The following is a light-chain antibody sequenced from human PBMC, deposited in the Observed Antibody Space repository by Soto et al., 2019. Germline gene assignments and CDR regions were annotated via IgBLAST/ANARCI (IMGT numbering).Light chain of an antibody. J-gene: IGKJ5*01. Sequence: DIQMTQSPSSVSASVGGRVTITCRASPGFSGWVGWYQQKPGKAPKLLIYATSQLQTGVPSRFSGSGSGTDFTLTITDLQPEDFAIYFCQQANTFPITFGQGTRLEIK. CDR3: QQANTFPIT. CDR1: PGFSGW. CDR2: ATS. V-gene: IGKV1-12*01.